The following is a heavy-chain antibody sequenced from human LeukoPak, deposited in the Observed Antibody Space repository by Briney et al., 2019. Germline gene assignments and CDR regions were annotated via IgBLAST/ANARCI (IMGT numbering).Heavy chain of an antibody. Sequence: SETLSLTCTVSGGSISSSSSYWGWIRQPPGKGVEWIGSIYYSGSTYYNPSLKSRVTISVDTSKNQFSLKLSSVTAADTAVYYCARQLSVMDTAMVHFDYWGQGTLVTVSS. J-gene: IGHJ4*02. V-gene: IGHV4-39*01. CDR1: GGSISSSSSY. CDR3: ARQLSVMDTAMVHFDY. CDR2: IYYSGST. D-gene: IGHD5-18*01.